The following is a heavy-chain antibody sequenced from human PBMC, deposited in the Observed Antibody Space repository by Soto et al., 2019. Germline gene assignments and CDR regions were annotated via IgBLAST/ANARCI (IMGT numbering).Heavy chain of an antibody. J-gene: IGHJ5*02. CDR3: AIGYGWHGS. CDR1: GASISGHY. D-gene: IGHD6-19*01. V-gene: IGHV4-59*11. CDR2: GYYSGSA. Sequence: SETLSLTCTVAGASISGHYWSWIRQPPGKGLEWIGYGYYSGSADYNPSLKSRVTISVDTSKNQFSLNMNSVTAADTAVYFCAIGYGWHGSWGQGTLVTVSS.